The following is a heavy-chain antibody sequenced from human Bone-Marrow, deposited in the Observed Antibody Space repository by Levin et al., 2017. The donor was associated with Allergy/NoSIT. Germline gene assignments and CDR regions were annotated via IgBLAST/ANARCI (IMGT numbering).Heavy chain of an antibody. Sequence: SCSASGFTFSRFLMHWVRQPPGKGLEYVAAISSEGGSTNYADSVQDRFSVSRDNSENTVYLQMSSLRNEDTAVYFCVKDRGYCSTTSCSGGLHVWGQGSLVIVSS. J-gene: IGHJ4*02. CDR1: GFTFSRFL. D-gene: IGHD2-2*01. CDR3: VKDRGYCSTTSCSGGLHV. CDR2: ISSEGGST. V-gene: IGHV3-64D*06.